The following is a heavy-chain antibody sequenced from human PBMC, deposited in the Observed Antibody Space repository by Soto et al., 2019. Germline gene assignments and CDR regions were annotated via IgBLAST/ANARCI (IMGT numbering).Heavy chain of an antibody. J-gene: IGHJ4*02. Sequence: SETLSLTCTVSWGSISSNYWTWIRQPPGKGLEWIGYVYNSGSTNYNPSLKSRVTISEDTSKSQFSLKVNSMTAADTAVYYCARYRREAVAGYTLDNWGQGILVTVSS. D-gene: IGHD6-13*01. CDR2: VYNSGST. V-gene: IGHV4-59*01. CDR1: WGSISSNY. CDR3: ARYRREAVAGYTLDN.